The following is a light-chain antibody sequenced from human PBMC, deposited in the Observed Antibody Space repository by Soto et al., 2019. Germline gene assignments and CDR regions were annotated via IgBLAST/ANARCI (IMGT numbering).Light chain of an antibody. Sequence: SYELTQPPSVSVAPGQTVRVTCGGKNIGSKSVHWYQQKPGQAPVLVVYDDSDRPSRIPERFSGSNSGNTATLTISRVDAGDEADYYCQVWASTAEFFVFGSGTKVTVL. CDR3: QVWASTAEFFV. CDR1: NIGSKS. V-gene: IGLV3-21*02. CDR2: DDS. J-gene: IGLJ1*01.